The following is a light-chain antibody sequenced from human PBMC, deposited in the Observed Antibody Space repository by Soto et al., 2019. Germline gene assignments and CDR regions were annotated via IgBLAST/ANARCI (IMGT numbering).Light chain of an antibody. Sequence: SVLTQPPSASGSPGQSVTISCTGTSSDVGGYDYVSWYQQHPGKAPKLMIYEVTIRPSGVSYRFSASKSAFTASLTISGLQAEDEAHYYCSSYTTSYFYVFGPGTKVTVL. CDR3: SSYTTSYFYV. CDR2: EVT. CDR1: SSDVGGYDY. J-gene: IGLJ1*01. V-gene: IGLV2-14*01.